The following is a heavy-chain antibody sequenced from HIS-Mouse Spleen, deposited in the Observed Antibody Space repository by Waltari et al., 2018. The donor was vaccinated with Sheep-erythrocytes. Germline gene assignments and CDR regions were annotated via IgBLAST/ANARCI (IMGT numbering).Heavy chain of an antibody. V-gene: IGHV3-21*01. D-gene: IGHD3-10*01. CDR2: ISSSSSYI. CDR3: ARDSMGHDAFDI. J-gene: IGHJ3*02. Sequence: SSISSSSSYIYYADSVKGRFTISRNNAKNSLYLQMNSLRAEDTAVYYCARDSMGHDAFDIWGQGTMVTVSS.